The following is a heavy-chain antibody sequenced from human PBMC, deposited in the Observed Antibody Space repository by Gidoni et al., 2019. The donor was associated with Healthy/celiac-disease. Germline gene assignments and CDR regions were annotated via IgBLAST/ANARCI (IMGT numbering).Heavy chain of an antibody. CDR3: ARDRGGYSTYFDY. CDR2: IWYDGSNK. V-gene: IGHV3-33*01. D-gene: IGHD3-10*01. CDR1: GFTFSSYG. J-gene: IGHJ4*02. Sequence: QVQLVESGGGVVQPGRSLRLSCAASGFTFSSYGMHWVRQAPGKGLEWVAVIWYDGSNKYYADSVKGRFTISRDNSKNTLYLQMNSLRAEDTAVYYCARDRGGYSTYFDYWGQGTLVTVSS.